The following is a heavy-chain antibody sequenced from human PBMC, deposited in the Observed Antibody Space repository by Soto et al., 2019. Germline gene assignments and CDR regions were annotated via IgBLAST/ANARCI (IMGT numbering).Heavy chain of an antibody. J-gene: IGHJ3*02. CDR1: GGTFSSYA. CDR2: IIPIFGTA. CDR3: ARDSQVTMVRGVITPGLYAFDI. D-gene: IGHD3-10*01. Sequence: SAKVSCTASGGTFSSYAISWVRQAPGQGLEWMGGIIPIFGTANYAQKFQGRVTITADKSTSTAYMELSSLRSEDTAVYYCARDSQVTMVRGVITPGLYAFDIWG. V-gene: IGHV1-69*06.